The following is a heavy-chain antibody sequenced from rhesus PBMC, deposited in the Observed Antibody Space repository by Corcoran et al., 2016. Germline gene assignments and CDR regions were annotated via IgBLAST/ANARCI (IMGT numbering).Heavy chain of an antibody. CDR1: GGSISGGYG. Sequence: QVQLQESGPGLVKPSETLSLTCAVSGGSISGGYGWSWIRQPPGKGLEWIGYIYGGGGDTTYNPSLKSRVTISTDTSKNQFSLKLSSVTAADAALYYCARHSTATFDYWGQGVLVTVSS. D-gene: IGHD2-27*01. V-gene: IGHV4-76*01. CDR3: ARHSTATFDY. CDR2: IYGGGGDT. J-gene: IGHJ4*01.